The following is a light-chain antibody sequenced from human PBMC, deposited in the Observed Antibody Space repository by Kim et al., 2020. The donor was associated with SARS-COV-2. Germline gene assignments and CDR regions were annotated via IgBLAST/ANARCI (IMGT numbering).Light chain of an antibody. CDR3: TSYAGSNNLGV. J-gene: IGLJ1*01. CDR2: EVS. CDR1: SSDVGGYNY. V-gene: IGLV2-8*01. Sequence: QSALTQPPSASGSPGQSVTISCTGTSSDVGGYNYVSWYQQHPGKAPKVMIYEVSKRPSGVPDRFSDSKSGNTASLTVSGLQAEDEADYYCTSYAGSNNLGVFGTGTKVTVL.